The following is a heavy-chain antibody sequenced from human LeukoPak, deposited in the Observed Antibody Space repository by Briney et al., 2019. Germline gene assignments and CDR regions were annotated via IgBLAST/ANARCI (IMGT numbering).Heavy chain of an antibody. CDR3: ARLSRDGYKRTIDY. J-gene: IGHJ4*02. V-gene: IGHV4-34*01. CDR1: GGSFSGYY. D-gene: IGHD5-24*01. CDR2: INHSGST. Sequence: SETLSLTCAVYGGSFSGYYWSWIRQPPGKGLEWIGEINHSGSTNYNPSLKSRVTISVDTSKNHFSLRLTSVTAADTAVYYCARLSRDGYKRTIDYWGQGTLVTVSS.